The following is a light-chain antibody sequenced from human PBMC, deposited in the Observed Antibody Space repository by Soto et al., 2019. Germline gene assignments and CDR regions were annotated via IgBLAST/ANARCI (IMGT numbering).Light chain of an antibody. CDR1: QSISNN. Sequence: EIVMTQSPATLSVSPGERATLTCRASQSISNNLAWYHQRPGQAPRLLIYGASTRATGIPARFSGSGSGTEFTLTISSLQSEDFAVYYCQQYNNWWTFGQGTRVEIK. J-gene: IGKJ1*01. V-gene: IGKV3-15*01. CDR3: QQYNNWWT. CDR2: GAS.